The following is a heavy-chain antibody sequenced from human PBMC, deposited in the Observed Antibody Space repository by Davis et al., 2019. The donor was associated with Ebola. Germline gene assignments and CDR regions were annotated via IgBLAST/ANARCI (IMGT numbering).Heavy chain of an antibody. D-gene: IGHD5-18*01. J-gene: IGHJ6*04. Sequence: MPSETLSLTCTVSGGSISSGDYYWSWIRQPPGNGLEWIGYIYYSGSTYYNPSLKSRVTISVDTSKNQFSLKLSSVTAADTAVYYCARGAVDTAMEFLYYYYGMDVWGKGTTVTVSS. CDR2: IYYSGST. CDR1: GGSISSGDYY. V-gene: IGHV4-30-4*01. CDR3: ARGAVDTAMEFLYYYYGMDV.